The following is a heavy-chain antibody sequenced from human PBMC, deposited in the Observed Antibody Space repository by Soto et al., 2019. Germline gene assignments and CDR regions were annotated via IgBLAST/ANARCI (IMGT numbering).Heavy chain of an antibody. CDR2: ISSSSSTI. CDR1: GFTFSSYS. CDR3: AREYSSSSGVDY. Sequence: GGSLRLSCAASGFTFSSYSMNWVRQAPGKGLEWGSYISSSSSTIYYADSVRGRFTISRANAKNSLYLQMNSLRAEDTAVYYCAREYSSSSGVDYWGQGTLVTVSS. J-gene: IGHJ4*02. D-gene: IGHD6-6*01. V-gene: IGHV3-48*04.